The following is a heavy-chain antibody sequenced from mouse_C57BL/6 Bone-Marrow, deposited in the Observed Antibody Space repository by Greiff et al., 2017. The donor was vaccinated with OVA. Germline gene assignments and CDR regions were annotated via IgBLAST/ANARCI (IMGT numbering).Heavy chain of an antibody. D-gene: IGHD3-1*01. J-gene: IGHJ4*01. V-gene: IGHV1-64*01. CDR3: ARGRATRTSMDY. CDR2: IHPNSGST. CDR1: GYTFTSYW. Sequence: QVQLQQPGAELVKPGASVKLSCKASGYTFTSYWMHWVKQRPGQGLEWIGMIHPNSGSTNYNEKFKSKATLTVDKSSSTAYMQLSSLTSEDSAVYYCARGRATRTSMDYWGQGTSVTVSS.